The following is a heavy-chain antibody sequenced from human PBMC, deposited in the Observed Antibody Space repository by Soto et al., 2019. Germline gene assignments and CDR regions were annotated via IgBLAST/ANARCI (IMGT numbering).Heavy chain of an antibody. CDR3: ARGGVGTMII. Sequence: SETLSLTCTVSGGSISRYYWSWLRQPPGEELEWIGEINHSGSTNYNPSLKSRVTIAVDTSKNHFSLKLSSVTAADTAVYYCARGGVGTMIIWGQGTLVTVSS. J-gene: IGHJ4*02. CDR1: GGSISRYY. CDR2: INHSGST. D-gene: IGHD3-22*01. V-gene: IGHV4-34*01.